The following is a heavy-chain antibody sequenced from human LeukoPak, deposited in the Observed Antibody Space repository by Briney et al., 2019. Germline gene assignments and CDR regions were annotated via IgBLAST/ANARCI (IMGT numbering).Heavy chain of an antibody. CDR3: ARTNYYDSSGYQGAGTYYYGMDV. Sequence: ASVKVSCKASGGTFISYGVTWVRQAPGQGREWMGRIIPILAITNFAQKFQGSVTITAAKSTGTAYMELRSLRSEDTAVYYCARTNYYDSSGYQGAGTYYYGMDVWGQGTTVTVSS. V-gene: IGHV1-69*04. J-gene: IGHJ6*02. CDR1: GGTFISYG. D-gene: IGHD3-22*01. CDR2: IIPILAIT.